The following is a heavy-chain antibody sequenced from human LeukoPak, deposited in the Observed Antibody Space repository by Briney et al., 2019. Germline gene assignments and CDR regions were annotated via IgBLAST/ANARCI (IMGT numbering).Heavy chain of an antibody. CDR1: GFTFSDYA. Sequence: PGGSLRLSCAASGFTFSDYAMNWVRQAPGKGLEWVSSISSSSNYVYNAASVQGRFTISRDNTKNSLYLQMNSLRAEDTAVYYCTRDFDWFCNQFDYWGQGTLVTVSS. J-gene: IGHJ4*02. D-gene: IGHD3-9*01. CDR3: TRDFDWFCNQFDY. CDR2: ISSSSNYV. V-gene: IGHV3-21*01.